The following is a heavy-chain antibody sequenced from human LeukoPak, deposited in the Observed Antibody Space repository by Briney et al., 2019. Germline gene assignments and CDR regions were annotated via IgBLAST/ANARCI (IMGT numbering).Heavy chain of an antibody. J-gene: IGHJ3*02. V-gene: IGHV1-46*01. CDR1: GYTFTSYY. CDR2: INPTTGDT. Sequence: ASVKVSCKSSGYTFTSYYMHWVRQAPGQGLEWMGIINPTTGDTTYAQKFQGRLTMTRDMSTSTVYMELSSLTSEDTAVFYCARYGFSTVWQGGWHAFDIWGQGTVVTVSS. D-gene: IGHD6-13*01. CDR3: ARYGFSTVWQGGWHAFDI.